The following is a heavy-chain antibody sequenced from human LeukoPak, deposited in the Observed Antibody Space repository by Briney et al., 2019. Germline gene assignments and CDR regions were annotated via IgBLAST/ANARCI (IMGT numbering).Heavy chain of an antibody. Sequence: GGSLRLSCAASGFTFSGSAMHWVRQAPGKGLVWVSRINSDGSSTSYADSVKGRFIISRDNAKNTLYLQMNSLRAEDTAVYYCARDRQQTNWFDPWGQGTLVTVSS. CDR2: INSDGSST. J-gene: IGHJ5*02. CDR1: GFTFSGSA. D-gene: IGHD6-13*01. V-gene: IGHV3-74*01. CDR3: ARDRQQTNWFDP.